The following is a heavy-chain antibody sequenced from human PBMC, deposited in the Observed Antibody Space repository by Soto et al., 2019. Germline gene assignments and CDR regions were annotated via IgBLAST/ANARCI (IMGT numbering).Heavy chain of an antibody. J-gene: IGHJ4*02. V-gene: IGHV3-23*01. D-gene: IGHD6-19*01. Sequence: EVQLLESGGGLVQPGGSLRLSCAASGFTFSSYAMSWVRQAPGKGLDWVSAISVSVGSTYYADSVKGRFTISRDNSKNTLYLQMNSMRAEDTAVYYCAKVERALAGIIDWGQGTLVTVSS. CDR2: ISVSVGST. CDR3: AKVERALAGIID. CDR1: GFTFSSYA.